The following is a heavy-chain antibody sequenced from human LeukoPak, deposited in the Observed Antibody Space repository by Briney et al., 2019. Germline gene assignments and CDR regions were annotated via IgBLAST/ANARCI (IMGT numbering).Heavy chain of an antibody. Sequence: SQTLSLTCTVSGGSISSGGYYWSWIRQHPGKGLEWIGYIYYSGSTYYNPSLKSRVTISVDTSKNQFSLKLSPVTAADTAVYYCARDFRYDILTGYYKPYYYGMDVWGQGTTVTVSS. D-gene: IGHD3-9*01. CDR1: GGSISSGGYY. CDR3: ARDFRYDILTGYYKPYYYGMDV. J-gene: IGHJ6*02. V-gene: IGHV4-31*03. CDR2: IYYSGST.